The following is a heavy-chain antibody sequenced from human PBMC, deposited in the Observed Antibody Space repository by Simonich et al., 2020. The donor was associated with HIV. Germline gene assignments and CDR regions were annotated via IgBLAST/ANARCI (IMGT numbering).Heavy chain of an antibody. D-gene: IGHD2-2*01. Sequence: QVQLQQWGAGLLKPSETLSLTCAVYGGSFSGYYGSWIRQPPGKGLEWIGEINHSGSTNHNPSLKSRVTISVDTSKNQFSLKLSSVTAADTAVYYCARGFYQRLYYFDYWGQGTLVTVSS. CDR2: INHSGST. V-gene: IGHV4-34*01. CDR3: ARGFYQRLYYFDY. CDR1: GGSFSGYY. J-gene: IGHJ4*02.